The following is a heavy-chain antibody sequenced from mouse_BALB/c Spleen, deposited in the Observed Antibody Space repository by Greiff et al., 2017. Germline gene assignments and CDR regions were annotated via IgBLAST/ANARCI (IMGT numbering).Heavy chain of an antibody. J-gene: IGHJ2*01. Sequence: QVQLQQPGAELVRPGASVKLSCKASGYTFTSYWINWVKQRPGQGLEWIGNIYPSDSYTNYNQKFKDKATLTVDKSSSTAYMQLSSPTSEDSAVYYCTKRGIYYEDWGQGTTLTVSS. V-gene: IGHV1-69*02. CDR2: IYPSDSYT. CDR1: GYTFTSYW. CDR3: TKRGIYYED.